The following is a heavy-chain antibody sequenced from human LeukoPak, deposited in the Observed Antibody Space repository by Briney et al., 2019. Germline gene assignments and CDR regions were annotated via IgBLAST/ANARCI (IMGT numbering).Heavy chain of an antibody. J-gene: IGHJ4*02. Sequence: GGSLRLSCAASGFTFSSYAMSWVRQAPGKGLEWVSAISGSGGSTYYADSVKGRFTISRDNSKNTLYLQVNSLRAEDTAVYYCAKVSSGSYLSYFDYWGQGTLVTVSS. CDR3: AKVSSGSYLSYFDY. D-gene: IGHD3-10*01. CDR2: ISGSGGST. CDR1: GFTFSSYA. V-gene: IGHV3-23*01.